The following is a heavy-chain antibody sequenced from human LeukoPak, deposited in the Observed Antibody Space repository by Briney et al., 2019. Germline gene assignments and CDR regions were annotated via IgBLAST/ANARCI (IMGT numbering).Heavy chain of an antibody. CDR1: GGSISSGGYY. Sequence: SETLSLTCTVSGGSISSGGYYWSWIRQHPGKGLEWIGYIYYSVSTYYNPSLKSRVTISVDTSKNQFSLKLSSVTAADTAVYYCARDSHGYSSSSHLGYWGQGTLVTVSS. J-gene: IGHJ4*02. CDR3: ARDSHGYSSSSHLGY. D-gene: IGHD6-6*01. CDR2: IYYSVST. V-gene: IGHV4-31*03.